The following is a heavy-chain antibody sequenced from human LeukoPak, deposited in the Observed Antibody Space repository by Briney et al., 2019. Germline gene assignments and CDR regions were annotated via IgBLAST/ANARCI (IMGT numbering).Heavy chain of an antibody. CDR3: ARHCSSTSCYLDV. V-gene: IGHV5-10-1*01. D-gene: IGHD2-2*01. CDR2: IDPSDSYT. Sequence: PGESLKISCKASGYSFTTYWISWVRQMPGKGLEWMRTIDPSDSYTNYSPSFRGHVTLSADKSISTAYLQWTSLKASDTAMYYCARHCSSTSCYLDVWGQGTTVTVSS. J-gene: IGHJ6*02. CDR1: GYSFTTYW.